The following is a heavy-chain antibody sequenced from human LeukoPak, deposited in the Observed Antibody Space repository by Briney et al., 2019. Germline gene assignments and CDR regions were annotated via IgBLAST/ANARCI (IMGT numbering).Heavy chain of an antibody. CDR1: EYSSTSYC. J-gene: IGHJ6*02. D-gene: IGHD3-22*01. CDR3: ARHPYYYDSSGYFLDYYGMDV. V-gene: IGHV5-51*01. Sequence: AASPMSSSRASEYSSTSYCICWVLQMPAESVLWMGIIYHNDYSTNYNPSLQSRVTISADTSISTYYLQWSSLKAADTAMYYYARHPYYYDSSGYFLDYYGMDVWGQGTTVTVSS. CDR2: IYHNDYST.